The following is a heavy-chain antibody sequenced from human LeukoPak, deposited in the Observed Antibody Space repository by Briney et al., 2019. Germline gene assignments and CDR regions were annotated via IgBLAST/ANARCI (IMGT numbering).Heavy chain of an antibody. V-gene: IGHV3-7*01. D-gene: IGHD1-26*01. CDR3: VRDRGSGSSQTHEFFEH. Sequence: GGSLKLSWEASGFTFTNYWMSWVRQAPGKGLEWVARLRDYGGDIYYVDSVKGRFTISRDNAKNSLYLQMNSLRAEDTAVYYCVRDRGSGSSQTHEFFEHWGQGTLVTVSS. J-gene: IGHJ1*01. CDR1: GFTFTNYW. CDR2: LRDYGGDI.